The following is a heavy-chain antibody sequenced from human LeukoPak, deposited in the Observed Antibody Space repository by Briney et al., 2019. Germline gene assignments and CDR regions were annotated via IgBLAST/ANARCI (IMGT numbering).Heavy chain of an antibody. V-gene: IGHV3-30*04. CDR2: ISYDGSNK. Sequence: PGGSLRLSCAASGFTFSSYAMHWVRQAPGKGLEWVAVISYDGSNKYYADSVKGRFTISRDNAKNSLYLQMNGLRAEDTAVYYCARCVSSPSRDFDYWGQGTLVTVSS. D-gene: IGHD6-6*01. CDR1: GFTFSSYA. CDR3: ARCVSSPSRDFDY. J-gene: IGHJ4*02.